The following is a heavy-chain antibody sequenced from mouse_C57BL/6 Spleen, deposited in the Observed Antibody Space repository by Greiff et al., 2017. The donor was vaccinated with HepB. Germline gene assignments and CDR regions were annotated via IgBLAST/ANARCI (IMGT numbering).Heavy chain of an antibody. J-gene: IGHJ2*01. Sequence: EVQLVESGPGLVKPSQSLSLTCSVTGYSITSGYYWNWIRQFPGNKLEWMGYISYDGSNNYNPSLKNRISITRDTSKNQFFLKLNSVTTEDTATYYCARGDYDYGDWGQGTTLTVSS. D-gene: IGHD2-4*01. CDR3: ARGDYDYGD. CDR2: ISYDGSN. CDR1: GYSITSGYY. V-gene: IGHV3-6*01.